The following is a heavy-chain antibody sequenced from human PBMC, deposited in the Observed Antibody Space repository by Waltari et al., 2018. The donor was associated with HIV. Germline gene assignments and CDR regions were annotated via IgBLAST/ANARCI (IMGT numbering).Heavy chain of an antibody. V-gene: IGHV3-15*01. Sequence: EVQLGESGGGLVEPGGSLRLACAASGFTFADAWMNWVRQAPGKGREWFARIKGKTDAVTRDFAAPVKGRFSISRNDLKNTVDLQMNNLKTEDTALYYCAAGTGRSDFDYWGQGTLVTVSS. D-gene: IGHD7-27*01. CDR3: AAGTGRSDFDY. CDR1: GFTFADAW. J-gene: IGHJ4*02. CDR2: IKGKTDAVTR.